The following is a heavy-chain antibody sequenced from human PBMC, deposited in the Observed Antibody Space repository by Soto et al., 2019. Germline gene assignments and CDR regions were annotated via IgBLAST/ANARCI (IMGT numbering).Heavy chain of an antibody. Sequence: QLQLQESGPGLVKPSETLSLTCTVSGGSISSSGYYWGWIRQPPGKGLEWIGTIYYSGSTYYNPSLKSRVTISVDTSKNQFSLKLSSVTAAGTAVYYCATSNWFDPWGQGTLVTVSS. CDR1: GGSISSSGYY. CDR2: IYYSGST. V-gene: IGHV4-39*01. CDR3: ATSNWFDP. J-gene: IGHJ5*02.